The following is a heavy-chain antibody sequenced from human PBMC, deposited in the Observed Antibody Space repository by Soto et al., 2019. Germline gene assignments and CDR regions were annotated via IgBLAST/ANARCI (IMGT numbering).Heavy chain of an antibody. J-gene: IGHJ4*02. Sequence: HPGGSLRLSCAASGFTFSSYAMSWVRQAPGKGLEWVSAISGSGGSTYYADSVKGRFTISRDNSKNTLYLQMNSLRAEDTAVYYCAKEKSSSWSQGGYYFDYWGQGTLVTVSS. CDR1: GFTFSSYA. D-gene: IGHD6-13*01. V-gene: IGHV3-23*01. CDR2: ISGSGGST. CDR3: AKEKSSSWSQGGYYFDY.